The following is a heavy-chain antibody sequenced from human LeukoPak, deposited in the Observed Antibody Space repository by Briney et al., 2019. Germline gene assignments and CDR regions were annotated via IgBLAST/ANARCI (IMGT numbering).Heavy chain of an antibody. CDR1: GFTVSSSNY. CDR2: IYTGGTT. CDR3: AKDLAYRSGWFLGAFDV. D-gene: IGHD6-19*01. V-gene: IGHV3-66*01. Sequence: PGGSLRLSCAASGFTVSSSNYMNWVRQAPGKGLEWVSGIYTGGTTYYTDSVKGRFTISRDNPNNTLYLQMHSLRAEDTAVYYCAKDLAYRSGWFLGAFDVWGQGTMVTVSS. J-gene: IGHJ3*01.